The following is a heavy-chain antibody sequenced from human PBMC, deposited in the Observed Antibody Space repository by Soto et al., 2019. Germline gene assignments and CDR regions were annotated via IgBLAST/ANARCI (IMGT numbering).Heavy chain of an antibody. Sequence: VSVKVSCKASGYTFTSYYMHWVRQAPGQGLEWMGIINPSGGSTSYAQKFQGRVTMTRDTSTSTVYMELSSLRSEDTAVYYCARGRLWRWLQSSNFDYWGQGTLVTVSS. D-gene: IGHD3-3*01. V-gene: IGHV1-46*01. J-gene: IGHJ4*02. CDR2: INPSGGST. CDR3: ARGRLWRWLQSSNFDY. CDR1: GYTFTSYY.